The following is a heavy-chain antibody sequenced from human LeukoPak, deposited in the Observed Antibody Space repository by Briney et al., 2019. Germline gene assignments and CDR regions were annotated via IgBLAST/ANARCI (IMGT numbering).Heavy chain of an antibody. CDR2: INHSGST. D-gene: IGHD3-22*01. Sequence: PSETLSLTCAVYGGSFSGYYWSWIRQPPGKGLEWIGEINHSGSTNYNPSLKSRVTISVDTSKNQFSLKLSSVTAADTAVYYCARGPPHNYYDSSGAKPRWFDPWGQGTLVTVS. CDR3: ARGPPHNYYDSSGAKPRWFDP. CDR1: GGSFSGYY. V-gene: IGHV4-34*01. J-gene: IGHJ5*02.